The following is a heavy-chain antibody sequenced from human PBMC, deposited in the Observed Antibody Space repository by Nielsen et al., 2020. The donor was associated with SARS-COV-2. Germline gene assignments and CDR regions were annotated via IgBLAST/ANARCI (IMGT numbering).Heavy chain of an antibody. CDR3: ARDMEMATINYYFYMDV. V-gene: IGHV3-11*04. Sequence: GGSLRLSCAASGFTFSDYYMSWIRQAPGKGLEWVSYISSSGSTIYYADSVKGRFTISRDNAKNSLYLQMNSLRDEDTAVYYCARDMEMATINYYFYMDVWGKGTTVTVSS. CDR2: ISSSGSTI. J-gene: IGHJ6*03. CDR1: GFTFSDYY. D-gene: IGHD5-24*01.